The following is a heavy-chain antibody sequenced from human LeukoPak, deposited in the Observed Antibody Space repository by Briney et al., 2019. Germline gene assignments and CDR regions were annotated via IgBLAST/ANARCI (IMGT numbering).Heavy chain of an antibody. Sequence: PSETLSLTCTVSGGSISSYYWSWIRQPPGKGLEWIGYIYYSGSTNYNPSLKSRVTISVDTSKNQFSLKLSSVAAADTAVYYCARSKDILTGYCFDYWGQGTLVTVSS. D-gene: IGHD3-9*01. CDR2: IYYSGST. CDR3: ARSKDILTGYCFDY. J-gene: IGHJ4*02. V-gene: IGHV4-59*01. CDR1: GGSISSYY.